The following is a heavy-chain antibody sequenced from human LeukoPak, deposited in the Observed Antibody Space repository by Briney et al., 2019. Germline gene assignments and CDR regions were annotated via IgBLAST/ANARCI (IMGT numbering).Heavy chain of an antibody. V-gene: IGHV2-5*01. CDR2: IDWNDDK. J-gene: IGHJ6*02. D-gene: IGHD2-15*01. Sequence: SGPTLVKPTQTLTLTCTFSGLSLTTTGVGVGWIRQPPGKALAWLALIDWNDDKRYSPSLQSRLTISEDTSKNQVVLTMTNMDPVYTATYYCAHRQDGSSPIGVWGQVTTVTVSS. CDR3: AHRQDGSSPIGV. CDR1: GLSLTTTGVG.